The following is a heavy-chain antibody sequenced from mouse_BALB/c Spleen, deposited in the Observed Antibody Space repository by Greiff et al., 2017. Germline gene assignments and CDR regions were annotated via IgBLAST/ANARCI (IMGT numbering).Heavy chain of an antibody. CDR3: ARQAYYGNYVDY. J-gene: IGHJ2*01. Sequence: QVQLKESGAELARPGASVKMSCKASGYTFTSYTMHWVKQRPGQGLEWIGYINPSSGSTNYNQKFKDKATLTADKSSSTAYMQLSSLTSEDSAVDYCARQAYYGNYVDYWGQGTTLTVSS. CDR2: INPSSGST. D-gene: IGHD2-10*01. V-gene: IGHV1-4*01. CDR1: GYTFTSYT.